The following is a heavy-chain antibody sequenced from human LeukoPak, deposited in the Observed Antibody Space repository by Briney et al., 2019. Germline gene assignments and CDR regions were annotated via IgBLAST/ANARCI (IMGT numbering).Heavy chain of an antibody. CDR2: MHPDSGGT. J-gene: IGHJ4*02. Sequence: ASVKVSCKASGYTFTGYYMHWVRQAPGQGLEWMGWMHPDSGGTKCAQKFQGRLTMTRDTSISTAYMELSRLRSDDTAVYYCARDCGYDSNRMNYFDYWGQGTLLTVSS. V-gene: IGHV1-2*02. D-gene: IGHD5-12*01. CDR1: GYTFTGYY. CDR3: ARDCGYDSNRMNYFDY.